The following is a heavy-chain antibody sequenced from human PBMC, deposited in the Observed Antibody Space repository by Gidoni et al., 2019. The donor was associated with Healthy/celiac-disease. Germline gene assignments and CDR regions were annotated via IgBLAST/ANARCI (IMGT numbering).Heavy chain of an antibody. J-gene: IGHJ4*02. D-gene: IGHD3-3*01. CDR2: MNPNSGNT. Sequence: QVQLVQSGAGVNKPGAAVKVSCKASGYTFTSYDINWVRQATGQGLEWMGWMNPNSGNTGYAQKFQGRVTMTRNTSISTAYMELSRLRSEDTAVYYGARGFNLWSGYFGDWGQGTLVTVSS. CDR1: GYTFTSYD. V-gene: IGHV1-8*01. CDR3: ARGFNLWSGYFGD.